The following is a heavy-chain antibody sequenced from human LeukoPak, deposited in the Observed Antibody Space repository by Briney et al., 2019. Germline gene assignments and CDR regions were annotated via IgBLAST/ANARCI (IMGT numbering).Heavy chain of an antibody. D-gene: IGHD3-22*01. J-gene: IGHJ4*02. V-gene: IGHV3-30*03. CDR1: GFSFTTYG. CDR3: ARDPERYYYDSSSYYPDF. CDR2: ISYDGRNQ. Sequence: AGGSLRLSCAASGFSFTTYGMHWVRQAPLKGLEWLAAISYDGRNQNYADSVKGRFTIFRDNSQNTLYLQMNSLRAEDTAVYYCARDPERYYYDSSSYYPDFWGQGTLVAVSS.